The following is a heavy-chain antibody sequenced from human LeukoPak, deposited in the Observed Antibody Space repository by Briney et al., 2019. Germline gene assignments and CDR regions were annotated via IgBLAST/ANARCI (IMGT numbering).Heavy chain of an antibody. V-gene: IGHV4-34*01. J-gene: IGHJ4*02. D-gene: IGHD4-11*01. Sequence: SETLSLTCAVYGGSFSGYYWSWIRQPPGKGLEWIGEINHSGSTNYNPSLKSRVTISVDTSKNQFSLKLSSVTAADTAVYYCARGQSQPNYSNYEFDYWGQGTLVTVSS. CDR2: INHSGST. CDR3: ARGQSQPNYSNYEFDY. CDR1: GGSFSGYY.